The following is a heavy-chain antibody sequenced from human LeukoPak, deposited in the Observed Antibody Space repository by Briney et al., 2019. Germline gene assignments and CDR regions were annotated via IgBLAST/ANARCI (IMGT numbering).Heavy chain of an antibody. CDR3: AKGPDFDSSGYYYDC. Sequence: GGSLRLSCAASGFTFTSYEMNWVRQAPGKGLEWVSYISSSGSTIYYADSVKGRFTISRDNAKNSLYLQMNSLRAEDTAVYYCAKGPDFDSSGYYYDCWGQGTLVTVSS. V-gene: IGHV3-48*03. J-gene: IGHJ4*02. CDR2: ISSSGSTI. D-gene: IGHD3-22*01. CDR1: GFTFTSYE.